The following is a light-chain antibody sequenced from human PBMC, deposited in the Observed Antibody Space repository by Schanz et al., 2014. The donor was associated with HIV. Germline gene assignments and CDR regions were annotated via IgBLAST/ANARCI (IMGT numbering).Light chain of an antibody. Sequence: QSALTQPRSVSGSPGQSVTISCTGTSSDVGASNYVSWYQQHPGKAPKLMIYDVSKRPSGVPDRFSGSKSGNTASLTISGLQAEDEADYYCGSYTFASAPYVFGSGTKLTVL. CDR3: GSYTFASAPYV. CDR2: DVS. CDR1: SSDVGASNY. J-gene: IGLJ1*01. V-gene: IGLV2-11*01.